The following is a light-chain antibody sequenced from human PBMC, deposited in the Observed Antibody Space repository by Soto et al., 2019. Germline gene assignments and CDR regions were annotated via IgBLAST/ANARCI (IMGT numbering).Light chain of an antibody. CDR1: SSYVGIYNY. CDR3: SSFTSSSTYV. J-gene: IGLJ1*01. Sequence: SVLTQPASVSGSPGHSITLSCTGTSSYVGIYNYVSWYQQHPGKAPKLMIYDVNNRPSGISNRFSGSKSGNTASLTISGLQAEDEADYYCSSFTSSSTYVFGTGTKVTVL. CDR2: DVN. V-gene: IGLV2-14*01.